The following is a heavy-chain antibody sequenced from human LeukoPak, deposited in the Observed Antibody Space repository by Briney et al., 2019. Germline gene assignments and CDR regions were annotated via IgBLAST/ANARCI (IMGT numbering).Heavy chain of an antibody. J-gene: IGHJ4*02. CDR2: IIPILGIA. D-gene: IGHD3-9*01. CDR1: GGTFSSYA. Sequence: ASVKVSCKASGGTFSSYAISWVRQAPGQGLEWMGRIIPILGIANYAQKFQGRVTITADKSTSTAYMELSSLRSEDTAAYYCARGTYDILTGYQEGYFDYWGQGTLVTVSS. CDR3: ARGTYDILTGYQEGYFDY. V-gene: IGHV1-69*04.